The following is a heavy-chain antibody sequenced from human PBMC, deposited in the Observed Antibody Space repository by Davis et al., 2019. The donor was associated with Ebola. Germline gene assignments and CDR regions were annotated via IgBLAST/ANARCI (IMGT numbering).Heavy chain of an antibody. CDR2: LSGSGDST. J-gene: IGHJ4*02. CDR1: GFTFSSYA. CDR3: ATDTLRNTPES. Sequence: GESLKISCTASGFTFSSYAMNWVRQAPGKGLEWVSVLSGSGDSTYYADSVKGRFTISRDNSKNTLYLQMNSLRVEDTAVYYCATDTLRNTPESWGQGTLVTVSS. V-gene: IGHV3-23*01. D-gene: IGHD3-3*01.